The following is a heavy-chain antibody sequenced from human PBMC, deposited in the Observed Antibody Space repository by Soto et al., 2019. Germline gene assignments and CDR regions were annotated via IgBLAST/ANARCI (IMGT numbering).Heavy chain of an antibody. CDR2: IIPIFGTA. D-gene: IGHD5-12*01. CDR1: GGTFSSYA. CDR3: ARDPGRDGYNEARFDP. Sequence: QVQLVQSGAEVKKPGSSVKVSCKASGGTFSSYAISWVRQAPGQGLEWMGGIIPIFGTANYAQKFQGRVTITXXEXTXRAYMELSSLRSEDTAVYYCARDPGRDGYNEARFDPWGQGTLVTVSS. V-gene: IGHV1-69*05. J-gene: IGHJ5*02.